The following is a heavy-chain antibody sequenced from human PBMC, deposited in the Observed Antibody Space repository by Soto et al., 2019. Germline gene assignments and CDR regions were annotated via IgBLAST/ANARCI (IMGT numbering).Heavy chain of an antibody. D-gene: IGHD6-19*01. CDR1: GFTFDDYA. CDR3: AKDAEPIAVAGNFDY. CDR2: ISWNSGSI. J-gene: IGHJ4*02. Sequence: GGSLRLSCAASGFTFDDYAMHWVLQAPGKGLEWVSGISWNSGSIGYADSVKGRFTISRDNAKNSLYLQMNSLRAEDTALYYCAKDAEPIAVAGNFDYWGQGTLVTVSS. V-gene: IGHV3-9*01.